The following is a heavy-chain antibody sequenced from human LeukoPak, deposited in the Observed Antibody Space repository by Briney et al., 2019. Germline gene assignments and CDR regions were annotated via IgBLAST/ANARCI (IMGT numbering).Heavy chain of an antibody. Sequence: ASVKVSCKASEYTFTGYYIHWVRQAPGQGLEWMGWIDPNTGDSNYVQKFQGRVTMTRDTSISTAYMELSRLRSDDTAVYYCARDRGTMVRGVMGDWFDPWGQGTLVTVSS. J-gene: IGHJ5*02. D-gene: IGHD3-10*01. CDR1: EYTFTGYY. V-gene: IGHV1-2*02. CDR2: IDPNTGDS. CDR3: ARDRGTMVRGVMGDWFDP.